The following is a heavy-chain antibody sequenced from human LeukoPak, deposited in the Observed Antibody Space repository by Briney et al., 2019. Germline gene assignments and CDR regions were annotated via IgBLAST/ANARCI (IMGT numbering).Heavy chain of an antibody. CDR1: GGSISSYY. D-gene: IGHD3-10*01. CDR3: ARGGDRSFDY. Sequence: PSETLSLTCTVSGGSISSYYWSWIRQPPGKGLEYIGYISYSGSTDYNPSLKSRITVSVDTSKYQFSLKLRSVTAADTALYYCARGGDRSFDYWGQGTLVTVSS. J-gene: IGHJ4*02. CDR2: ISYSGST. V-gene: IGHV4-59*01.